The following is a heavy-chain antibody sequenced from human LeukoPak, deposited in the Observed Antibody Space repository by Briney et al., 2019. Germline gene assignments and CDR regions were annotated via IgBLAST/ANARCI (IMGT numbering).Heavy chain of an antibody. CDR1: GFTFSSYS. CDR3: ARDATYCTNGVCYTRFDY. V-gene: IGHV3-7*01. Sequence: GGSLRLSCAASGFTFSSYSMSWVRQAPGKGLEWVARMNLDGSEKYYVDSVKGRFTISRDNAKTSLYLEMNSLRAEDTAVYYCARDATYCTNGVCYTRFDYWGQGTLVTVSS. D-gene: IGHD2-8*01. J-gene: IGHJ4*02. CDR2: MNLDGSEK.